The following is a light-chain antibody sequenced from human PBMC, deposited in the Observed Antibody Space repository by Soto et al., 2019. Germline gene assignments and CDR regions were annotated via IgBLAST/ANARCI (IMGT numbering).Light chain of an antibody. V-gene: IGKV1-33*01. CDR1: QDISNY. J-gene: IGKJ4*02. CDR3: QQCYNLPLT. Sequence: DIQMTQSPSSLSASVGDRVTITCQASQDISNYLNWYQQKPGKAPKLLIYDASNLETGVPSRFSGSGSGTDFTSTISSLQPEDVATYYYQQCYNLPLTFGGGTKVDIK. CDR2: DAS.